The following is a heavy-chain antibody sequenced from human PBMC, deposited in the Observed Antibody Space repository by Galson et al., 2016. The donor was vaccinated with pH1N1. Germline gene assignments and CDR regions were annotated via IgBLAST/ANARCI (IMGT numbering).Heavy chain of an antibody. CDR1: GGSISSGAGY. J-gene: IGHJ4*02. CDR2: IFYSGST. CDR3: ARVPRGEQLYYFDY. D-gene: IGHD3-16*01. Sequence: TLSLTCTVSGGSISSGAGYCSWIRQHPGKGLEWIGYIFYSGSTYYNPSLKSRVTISVDTSKNQFSLKLSSVTAADTAVYYCARVPRGEQLYYFDYWGQGTLVTVSS. V-gene: IGHV4-31*03.